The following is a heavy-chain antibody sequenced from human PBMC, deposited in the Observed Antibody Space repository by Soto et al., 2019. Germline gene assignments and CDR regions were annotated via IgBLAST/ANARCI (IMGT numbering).Heavy chain of an antibody. J-gene: IGHJ4*02. V-gene: IGHV1-69*02. CDR3: ARGDRVGATCD. CDR1: GGTFSSYT. D-gene: IGHD1-26*01. CDR2: IIPILGIA. Sequence: QVQLVQSGAEVKKPGSSVKVSCKASGGTFSSYTISWVRQAPGQGLEWMERIIPILGIANYAQKFQGRVTITADKSTSTAYMELSSLRSEDTAVYYCARGDRVGATCDWGQGTLVTVSS.